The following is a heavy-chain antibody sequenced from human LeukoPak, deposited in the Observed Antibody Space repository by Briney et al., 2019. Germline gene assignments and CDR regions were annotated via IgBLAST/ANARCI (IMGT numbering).Heavy chain of an antibody. CDR2: INAGNGNT. Sequence: ASVKVSCKASGYTFTTYTIHWVRQAPGQRLECMGWINAGNGNTKYSQEFQGRVTITRDTSASTVYMELSSLRSEDMAVYYCARDAGSSVSYAFDYRGQGTLVTVSS. J-gene: IGHJ4*02. CDR1: GYTFTTYT. V-gene: IGHV1-3*03. CDR3: ARDAGSSVSYAFDY. D-gene: IGHD6-19*01.